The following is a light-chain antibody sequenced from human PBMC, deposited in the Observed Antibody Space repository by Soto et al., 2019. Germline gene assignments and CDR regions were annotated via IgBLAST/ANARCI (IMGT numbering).Light chain of an antibody. CDR3: QQSYSTPLSWT. V-gene: IGKV1-39*01. Sequence: DIQMTRSQPSLSAAVGRGGISISGATQSISSYLGWYQQKPGKAPKLLIDAASSLQSGVPSRFSGSGSGTDFTLNISSLQPEDFSTYYCQQSYSTPLSWTSGQGTKVDIK. CDR2: AAS. CDR1: QSISSY. J-gene: IGKJ1*01.